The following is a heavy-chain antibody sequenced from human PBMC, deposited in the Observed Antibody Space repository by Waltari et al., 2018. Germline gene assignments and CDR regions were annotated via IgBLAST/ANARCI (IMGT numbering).Heavy chain of an antibody. V-gene: IGHV3-33*01. CDR3: ARDYTPHYYGMDV. J-gene: IGHJ6*02. Sequence: QVQLVESGGGVVQPGRSLRLSCAASGFTFSSYGMTWVRQAPGRGLEWVAVIWYDGSNKYYADSVKGRFTISRDNSKNTLYLQMNSLRAEDTAVYYCARDYTPHYYGMDVWGQGTTVTVSS. CDR2: IWYDGSNK. D-gene: IGHD4-4*01. CDR1: GFTFSSYG.